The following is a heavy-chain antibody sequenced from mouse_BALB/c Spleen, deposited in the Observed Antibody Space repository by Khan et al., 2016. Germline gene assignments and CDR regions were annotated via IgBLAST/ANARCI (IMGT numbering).Heavy chain of an antibody. CDR1: GFTFNTYA. J-gene: IGHJ4*01. CDR3: AREGNYGNYYALEY. V-gene: IGHV10-3*03. CDR2: IRSKSNNYAT. D-gene: IGHD2-1*01. Sequence: EVQLVESGGGLVQPKGSLKLSCAASGFTFNTYAMHWVCQAPGKGLEWVARIRSKSNNYATYYADSVKDRFTISRDDSQSMLYLQMNNLKTEDTAMYSCAREGNYGNYYALEYWGQGTSVTVSS.